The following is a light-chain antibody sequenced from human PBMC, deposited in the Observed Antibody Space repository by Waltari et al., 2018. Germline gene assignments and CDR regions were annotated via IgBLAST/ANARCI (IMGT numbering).Light chain of an antibody. CDR3: NSRDSSGNYVV. J-gene: IGLJ2*01. CDR1: SLRSYY. CDR2: GKN. Sequence: SSELTQDPAVSVALGQTVRITCPGDSLRSYYASWYQQKPGQAPVLFIYGKNNRPSGIPDRFSGSSSGNTASLTITGAQAEDEADYYCNSRDSSGNYVVFGGGTKLTVL. V-gene: IGLV3-19*01.